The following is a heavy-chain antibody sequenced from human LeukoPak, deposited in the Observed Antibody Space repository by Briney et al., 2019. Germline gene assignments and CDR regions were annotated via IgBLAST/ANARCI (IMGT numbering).Heavy chain of an antibody. D-gene: IGHD3-22*01. CDR1: GYTFTGYY. V-gene: IGHV1-2*04. CDR2: INPNSGGT. J-gene: IGHJ3*02. CDR3: ARDRVTMIDPDAFDI. Sequence: ASVKVSCKASGYTFTGYYMHWVRQAPGQGLEWMGWINPNSGGTNYAQKFQGWVTMTRDTSISTAYMELSRLRSDDTAVYYCARDRVTMIDPDAFDIWGQGTMVTVSS.